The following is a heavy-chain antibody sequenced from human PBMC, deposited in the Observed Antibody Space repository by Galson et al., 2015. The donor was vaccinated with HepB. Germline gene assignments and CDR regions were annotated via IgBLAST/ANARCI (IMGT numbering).Heavy chain of an antibody. Sequence: TLRLSCAASGFTFSSFAMHWVRQAPGKGLEWVAVIWHDDNNKYYADSGKGRFTISRDNSKNMLYLQMNSLRAEDTAVYYCARQAFNWNYGFDYWGQGTLVTVSS. D-gene: IGHD1-7*01. CDR1: GFTFSSFA. CDR3: ARQAFNWNYGFDY. CDR2: IWHDDNNK. J-gene: IGHJ4*02. V-gene: IGHV3-33*01.